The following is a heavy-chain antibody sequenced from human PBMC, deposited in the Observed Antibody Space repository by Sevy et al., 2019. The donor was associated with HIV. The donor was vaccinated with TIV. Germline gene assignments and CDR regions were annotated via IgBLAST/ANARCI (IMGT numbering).Heavy chain of an antibody. D-gene: IGHD3-22*01. Sequence: GGSLRLSCAASGFTFSSYEMNWVRQAPGKGLEWVSYISSSGSTIYYADTVKGRFTISRDNAKNSLYSQMNSLRAEDTAVYYCARGYYYDSSGYGTEFDYWGQGTLVTVSS. V-gene: IGHV3-48*03. CDR1: GFTFSSYE. J-gene: IGHJ4*02. CDR3: ARGYYYDSSGYGTEFDY. CDR2: ISSSGSTI.